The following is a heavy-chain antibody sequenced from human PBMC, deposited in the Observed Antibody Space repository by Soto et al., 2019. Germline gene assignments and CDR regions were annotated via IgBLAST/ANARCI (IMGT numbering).Heavy chain of an antibody. CDR2: IYHSGSP. Sequence: QVQLQESGPGLVKPSGTLSLTCAASSGSIFTTKWWIWVRQSPGRGLQWIGDIYHSGSPKYNPSLKSRVSISIDKSIVRFFLTLTSVTAADTAVYYCARKPDVATAKVGGGYVFDVWGQGKMVTVSS. CDR3: ARKPDVATAKVGGGYVFDV. J-gene: IGHJ3*01. CDR1: SGSIFTTKW. D-gene: IGHD3-16*01. V-gene: IGHV4-4*02.